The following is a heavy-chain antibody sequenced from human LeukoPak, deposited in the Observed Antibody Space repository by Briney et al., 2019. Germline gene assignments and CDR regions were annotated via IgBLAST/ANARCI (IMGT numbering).Heavy chain of an antibody. CDR3: ARGIRWASDY. CDR2: ITSNGGTT. Sequence: GGSLRLSCAASGFTFRSYGMVWVRQAPGKGLEYVSGITSNGGTTYYGNSVKGRFTISRDNSKDTLYLQMGSLRTEDVAVYYCARGIRWASDYWGQGTLVTVSS. D-gene: IGHD4-23*01. CDR1: GFTFRSYG. V-gene: IGHV3-64*01. J-gene: IGHJ4*02.